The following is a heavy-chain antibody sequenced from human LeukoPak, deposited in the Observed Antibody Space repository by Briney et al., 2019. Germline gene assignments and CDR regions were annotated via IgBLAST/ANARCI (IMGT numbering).Heavy chain of an antibody. J-gene: IGHJ6*02. CDR2: IILILAIA. CDR3: ARAEGRNSHTRGNSVTTPSPYYYYCGMDV. V-gene: IGHV1-69*04. D-gene: IGHD4-11*01. Sequence: SEKLSRTAAVSTFTSYAISWMRQAPAQGIGWMGRIILILAIANYAQTYQGRVTITEDKSTSTAYMELRNLRSEDTAVYYCARAEGRNSHTRGNSVTTPSPYYYYCGMDVWGRGTRVSVSS. CDR1: VSTFTSYA.